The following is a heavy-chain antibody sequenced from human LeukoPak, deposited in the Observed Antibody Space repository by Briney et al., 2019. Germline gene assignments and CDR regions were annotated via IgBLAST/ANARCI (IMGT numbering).Heavy chain of an antibody. J-gene: IGHJ5*02. D-gene: IGHD3-3*01. V-gene: IGHV1-2*06. CDR2: INPNSGGT. CDR3: ARTAVRITIFGVVPNWFDP. CDR1: GYTFTGYY. Sequence: GASVKVSCKASGYTFTGYYMHWGRQAPGQGLEWMGRINPNSGGTNYAQKFQGRVTITRDTSISTADMGLRRLRSDDTAVYYCARTAVRITIFGVVPNWFDPWGQGTLVTVSS.